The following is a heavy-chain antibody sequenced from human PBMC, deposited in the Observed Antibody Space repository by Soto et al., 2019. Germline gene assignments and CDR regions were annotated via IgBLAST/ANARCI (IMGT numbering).Heavy chain of an antibody. Sequence: PGGSLRLSCAASGFTFTNYAMSWVRQAPGKGLEWVSAVSASGDNAYYADSVRGRFTISRDNNKNSLYLQMNSLRVEDTGVYYCARAIRGYGAYGGYLGQGTLVTVSS. D-gene: IGHD5-12*01. CDR1: GFTFTNYA. V-gene: IGHV3-23*01. CDR3: ARAIRGYGAYGGY. J-gene: IGHJ4*02. CDR2: VSASGDNA.